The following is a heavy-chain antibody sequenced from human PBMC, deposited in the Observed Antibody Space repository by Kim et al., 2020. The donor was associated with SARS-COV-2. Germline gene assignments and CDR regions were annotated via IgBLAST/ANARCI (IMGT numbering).Heavy chain of an antibody. CDR3: ARGYGVATMTPIDY. J-gene: IGHJ4*02. D-gene: IGHD5-12*01. CDR2: IYHSGSI. V-gene: IGHV4-38-2*01. Sequence: SETLSLTCAVSGYSISSGYYWGWIRQPPGKGLEWIGNIYHSGSIYYNPSLKRRVTISVATSKKQFSLNLRSVTAADTAVYYCARGYGVATMTPIDYWGQGILVTVSS. CDR1: GYSISSGYY.